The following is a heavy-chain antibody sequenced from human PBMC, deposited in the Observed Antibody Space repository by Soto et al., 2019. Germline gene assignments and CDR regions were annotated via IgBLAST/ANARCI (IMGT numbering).Heavy chain of an antibody. CDR3: ARGANGIDRLDH. D-gene: IGHD5-12*01. V-gene: IGHV3-11*05. CDR1: GFTFGDSY. CDR2: ISPGSRYP. J-gene: IGHJ5*02. Sequence: QVQLVESGGGLVPPGGSLRLSCAGSGFTFGDSYMSWIRQAPGKGLEWLSYISPGSRYPAYADSVKGRFTISRDNAKRSLYLQMMSLTAEDTAIYYCARGANGIDRLDHWGQGAPVTVSS.